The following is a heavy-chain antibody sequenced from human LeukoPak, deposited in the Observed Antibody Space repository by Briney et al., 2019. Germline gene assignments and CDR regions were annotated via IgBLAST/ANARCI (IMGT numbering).Heavy chain of an antibody. J-gene: IGHJ4*02. Sequence: GGSLRLSCAGSGFTFSSYEMNWVRQAPGKGLEWVSYINSSGSTIYYADSVKGRFTISRDNAKNSLYLQMNSLRAEDTAVYYCASETVGGYYYDSSGYRDYWGQGTLVTVSS. D-gene: IGHD3-22*01. V-gene: IGHV3-48*03. CDR3: ASETVGGYYYDSSGYRDY. CDR2: INSSGSTI. CDR1: GFTFSSYE.